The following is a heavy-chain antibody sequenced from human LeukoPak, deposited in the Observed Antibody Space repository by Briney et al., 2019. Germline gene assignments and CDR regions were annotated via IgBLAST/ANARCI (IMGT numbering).Heavy chain of an antibody. D-gene: IGHD2/OR15-2a*01. CDR1: GFTFSSYW. V-gene: IGHV3-7*01. CDR2: IKQDGSEK. CDR3: ARDSPVILAGGFDP. J-gene: IGHJ5*02. Sequence: AGGSLRLSCAASGFTFSSYWMSWVRQAPGKGLEWVANIKQDGSEKYYVESVKVRFTISRDNAKNSLYLQMNSLRAEDTAVYYCARDSPVILAGGFDPWGQGTLVTVSS.